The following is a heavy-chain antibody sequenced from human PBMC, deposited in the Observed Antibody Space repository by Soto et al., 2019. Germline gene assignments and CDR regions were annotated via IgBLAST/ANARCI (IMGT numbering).Heavy chain of an antibody. Sequence: QVQLVQSGAEVKKPGSSVKVSCKASGGTFSSYAISWVRQAPGQGLEWMGGIIPISDTTNYAQKFQGRVTITADESTSTAYMEVSSLRSEDTAVFYCARSQGSSTSLAISYSYYYGMDVWGQRTTVTVSS. V-gene: IGHV1-69*01. J-gene: IGHJ6*02. D-gene: IGHD2-2*01. CDR3: ARSQGSSTSLAISYSYYYGMDV. CDR2: IIPISDTT. CDR1: GGTFSSYA.